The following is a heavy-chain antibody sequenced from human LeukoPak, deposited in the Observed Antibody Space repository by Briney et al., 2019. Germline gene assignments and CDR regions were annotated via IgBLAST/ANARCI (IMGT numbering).Heavy chain of an antibody. V-gene: IGHV3-33*01. CDR3: AREGSYYDSSGYRPGAFDI. J-gene: IGHJ3*02. CDR2: IWDDGRNK. D-gene: IGHD3-22*01. Sequence: GRSLRLSCAASGFTSSSYGMHWVRQAPGKGLEGVAVIWDDGRNKFYADSVKGRFTISRDNSQKTLYLQMNSLRAEDTAVYYCAREGSYYDSSGYRPGAFDIWGQGTMVTVSS. CDR1: GFTSSSYG.